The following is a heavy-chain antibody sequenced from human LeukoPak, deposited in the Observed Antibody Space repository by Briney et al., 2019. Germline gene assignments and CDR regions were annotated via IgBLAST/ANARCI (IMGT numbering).Heavy chain of an antibody. V-gene: IGHV3-30*01. CDR2: IAHDGGEE. J-gene: IGHJ4*02. Sequence: GRSLRLSCAVSGFSFRSHGMHWVRQAPGKGPEWVANIAHDGGEEYYADSVKGRFTISRDNSKNTLYMQLNSLRVEDTAVYYCVRDLTGGWSYDHWGQGTLVTVSS. D-gene: IGHD3-10*01. CDR1: GFSFRSHG. CDR3: VRDLTGGWSYDH.